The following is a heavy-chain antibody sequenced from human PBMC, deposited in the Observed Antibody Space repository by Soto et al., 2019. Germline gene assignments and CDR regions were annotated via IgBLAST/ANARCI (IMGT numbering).Heavy chain of an antibody. V-gene: IGHV1-46*01. Sequence: QVQLGQSGAEVKKPAASVKVSCKASGYTFSSYYMHWVRQPPGQGLEWMGIINPSGGSTNNAQNFQGRLTMTRDTSTRTVYMELSSLRSEDTAVYYFARVKFRYGGYSFGVWGQGTLVTVSS. CDR3: ARVKFRYGGYSFGV. D-gene: IGHD5-12*01. J-gene: IGHJ4*02. CDR2: INPSGGST. CDR1: GYTFSSYY.